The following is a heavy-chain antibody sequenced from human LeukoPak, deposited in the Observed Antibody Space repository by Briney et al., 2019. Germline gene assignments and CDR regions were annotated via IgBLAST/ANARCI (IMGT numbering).Heavy chain of an antibody. J-gene: IGHJ4*02. CDR3: ARDLSGSYMSDY. V-gene: IGHV3-74*01. CDR1: GFTLSVYS. Sequence: GGSLRLSCAASGFTLSVYSMHWVRQAPGKGLVWVSRINTDGSSTNYADSVKGRFTISRDNSKNTLYLQMNSLTDEDTAVYYCARDLSGSYMSDYWGQGTLVTVSS. D-gene: IGHD3-10*01. CDR2: INTDGSST.